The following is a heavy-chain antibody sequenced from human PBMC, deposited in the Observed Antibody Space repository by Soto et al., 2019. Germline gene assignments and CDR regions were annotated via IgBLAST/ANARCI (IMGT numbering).Heavy chain of an antibody. CDR1: GFSLSTSGVG. D-gene: IGHD2-15*01. CDR2: IYWNDDK. V-gene: IGHV2-5*01. Sequence: QITLKESGPTLVKPTQTLTLTCTFSGFSLSTSGVGVGWIRQPPGKALEWLALIYWNDDKRYSPSLKSRLTITKDTSKNQVVLSIAIMDAVDTATYYCAHWYLLNFDFWGQGTLVAVSS. CDR3: AHWYLLNFDF. J-gene: IGHJ4*02.